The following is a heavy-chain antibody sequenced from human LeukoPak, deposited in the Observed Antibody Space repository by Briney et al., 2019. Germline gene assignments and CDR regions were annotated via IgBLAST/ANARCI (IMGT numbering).Heavy chain of an antibody. J-gene: IGHJ4*02. V-gene: IGHV4-34*12. CDR2: VFHDGIA. CDR3: ARHSGGSYSEFDY. D-gene: IGHD1-26*01. CDR1: GGSFSDDF. Sequence: PSETLSLTCAVYGGSFSDDFWTWIRLAPEKGLEWIGEVFHDGIANYNPSLKSRVTISVDTSKNQFSLKLSSVTAADTAVYYCARHSGGSYSEFDYWGQGTLVTVSS.